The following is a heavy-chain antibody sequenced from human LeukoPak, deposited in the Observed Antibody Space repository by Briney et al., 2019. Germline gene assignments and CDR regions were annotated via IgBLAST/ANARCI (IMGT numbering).Heavy chain of an antibody. CDR3: ARVSHQQGRGYDY. CDR2: ISSSSSTI. D-gene: IGHD6-19*01. V-gene: IGHV3-48*01. Sequence: GGSLRLSCAASGFTFSSYSMNWVRQAPGKGLEWVSYISSSSSTIYYADSVKGRFTISRDNAKNSLYLQMNSLRAEDTAVYYCARVSHQQGRGYDYWGQGTLVTVSS. J-gene: IGHJ4*02. CDR1: GFTFSSYS.